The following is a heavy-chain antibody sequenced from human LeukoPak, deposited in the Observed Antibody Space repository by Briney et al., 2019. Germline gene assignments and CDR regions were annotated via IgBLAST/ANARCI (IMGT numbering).Heavy chain of an antibody. CDR2: INHSGST. V-gene: IGHV4-34*01. J-gene: IGHJ6*02. CDR3: ARGPGGVVVPAAHPRKPYYYYGMDV. CDR1: GGSFSGYY. Sequence: SETLSLTCAVCGGSFSGYYWSWIRQPPGKGLEWIGEINHSGSTNYNPSLKSRVTISVDTSKNQFSLKLSSVTAADTAVYYCARGPGGVVVPAAHPRKPYYYYGMDVWGQGTTVTVSS. D-gene: IGHD2-2*01.